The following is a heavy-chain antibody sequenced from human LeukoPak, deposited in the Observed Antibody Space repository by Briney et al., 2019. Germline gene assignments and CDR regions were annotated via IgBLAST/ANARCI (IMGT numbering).Heavy chain of an antibody. Sequence: QPGGSLLLSCAAAGFTFSSYAMSWVRQAPGKGLEWVSAISGSGGSTYYADSVKGRFTISRDNSKNTLYLQMNSLGAEDTAVYYCAKGYGSGSYYNDQLYFDYWGQGTLVTVSS. CDR2: ISGSGGST. D-gene: IGHD3-10*01. CDR1: GFTFSSYA. V-gene: IGHV3-23*01. J-gene: IGHJ4*02. CDR3: AKGYGSGSYYNDQLYFDY.